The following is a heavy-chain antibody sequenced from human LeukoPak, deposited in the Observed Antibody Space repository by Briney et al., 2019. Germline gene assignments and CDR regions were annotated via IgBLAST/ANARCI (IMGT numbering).Heavy chain of an antibody. D-gene: IGHD3-16*02. V-gene: IGHV4-39*07. J-gene: IGHJ1*01. CDR3: ARVGDYYDYVWGSYRHQYFQH. CDR1: GGSISSSSYY. CDR2: IYYSGST. Sequence: SESLSLTCTVSGGSISSSSYYWGWIRQPPGKGLEWIGSIYYSGSTYYNPSLKSRVTISVDTSKNQFSLKPSSVTAADTAVYYCARVGDYYDYVWGSYRHQYFQHWGQGTLVTVSS.